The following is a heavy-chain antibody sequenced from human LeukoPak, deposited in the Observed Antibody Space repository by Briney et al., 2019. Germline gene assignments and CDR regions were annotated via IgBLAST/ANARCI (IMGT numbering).Heavy chain of an antibody. D-gene: IGHD3-9*01. J-gene: IGHJ4*02. V-gene: IGHV1-2*02. CDR2: INPNSGGT. CDR1: GYTFTAYY. Sequence: VASVKVSCKASGYTFTAYYIHWVRQAPGQGLEWMGWINPNSGGTNYAQKFQGRVTMTRDTSISTAYMELSRLRSDDTAVYYCARGGDILTGPFGYWGQGTLVTVSS. CDR3: ARGGDILTGPFGY.